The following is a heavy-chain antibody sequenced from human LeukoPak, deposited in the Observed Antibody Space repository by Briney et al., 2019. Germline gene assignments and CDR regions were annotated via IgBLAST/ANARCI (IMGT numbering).Heavy chain of an antibody. CDR2: INPNGGDT. Sequence: ASVKVSCKASEYTFTGYYIHWVRQAPGQGPECLGWINPNGGDTEYAQKFQGRVTMTRDTSISTAYLELRSLGSDDTAVYYCARGKGIAARPQYFFFMDVWGKGTTVTVSS. CDR1: EYTFTGYY. D-gene: IGHD6-6*01. J-gene: IGHJ6*03. V-gene: IGHV1-2*02. CDR3: ARGKGIAARPQYFFFMDV.